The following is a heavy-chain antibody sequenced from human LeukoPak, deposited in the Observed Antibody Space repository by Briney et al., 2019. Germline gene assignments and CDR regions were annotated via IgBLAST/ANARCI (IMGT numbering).Heavy chain of an antibody. Sequence: TSETLSLTCTVSGGSVSSGSYYWSWIRQPPGKGLEWIGYIYYSGSTNYNPSLKSRVTISVDTSKNQFSLKLSSVTAADTAVYYCARDKDAFGIWGQGTMVTVSS. J-gene: IGHJ3*02. V-gene: IGHV4-61*01. CDR1: GGSVSSGSYY. CDR3: ARDKDAFGI. CDR2: IYYSGST.